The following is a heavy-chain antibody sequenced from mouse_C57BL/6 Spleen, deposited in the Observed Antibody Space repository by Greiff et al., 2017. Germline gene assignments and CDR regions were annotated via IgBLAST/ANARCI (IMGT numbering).Heavy chain of an antibody. J-gene: IGHJ3*01. V-gene: IGHV5-4*03. CDR1: GFTFSSYA. CDR2: ISDGGSYT. D-gene: IGHD2-3*01. Sequence: EVMLVESGGGLVKPGASLKLSCAASGFTFSSYAMSWVRQTPEKRLEWVATISDGGSYTYYPDNVKGRFTISRDTAKNNLYLLMSHLKSEDTAMYYCARIYDGYYTWFAYWGQGTLVTVSA. CDR3: ARIYDGYYTWFAY.